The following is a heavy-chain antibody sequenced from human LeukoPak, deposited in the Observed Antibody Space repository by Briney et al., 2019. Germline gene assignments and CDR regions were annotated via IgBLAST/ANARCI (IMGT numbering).Heavy chain of an antibody. CDR3: ARLKAGN. J-gene: IGHJ4*01. Sequence: GGSLRLFCRASGFTFSDYYMSWVRQAPGKGSEGGSDIRDRGDPIYYAASVKGRFTISRNNANNSVSLQMDSLRHEDTAVYYCARLKAGNWGPGSLVTVSS. CDR1: GFTFSDYY. V-gene: IGHV3-11*01. CDR2: IRDRGDPI.